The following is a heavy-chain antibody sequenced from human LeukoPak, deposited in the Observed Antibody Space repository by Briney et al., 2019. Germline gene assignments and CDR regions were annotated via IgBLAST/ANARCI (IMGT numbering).Heavy chain of an antibody. Sequence: ASVKVSCKASGGTFSSYAISWVRQAPGQGLEWMGGIIPIFGTANYAQKFQGRVTITADESTSTAYMELSSLRSEDTAVYYCARVGAHYDILTGYDYWGQGTLVTVSS. V-gene: IGHV1-69*13. CDR3: ARVGAHYDILTGYDY. J-gene: IGHJ4*02. D-gene: IGHD3-9*01. CDR2: IIPIFGTA. CDR1: GGTFSSYA.